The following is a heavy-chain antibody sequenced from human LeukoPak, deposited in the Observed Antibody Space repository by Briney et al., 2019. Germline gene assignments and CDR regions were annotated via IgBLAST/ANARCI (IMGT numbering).Heavy chain of an antibody. CDR1: GFTFSTYA. CDR3: ASQGVTHDYYYYYGMDV. Sequence: GGSLRLSCAASGFTFSTYAMTWVRQAPGKGLEWVSVIYSGGSTYYADSVKGRFTISRHNSKNTLYLQMNSLRAEDTAVYYCASQGVTHDYYYYYGMDVWGQGTTVTVSS. CDR2: IYSGGST. J-gene: IGHJ6*02. V-gene: IGHV3-53*04. D-gene: IGHD3-10*01.